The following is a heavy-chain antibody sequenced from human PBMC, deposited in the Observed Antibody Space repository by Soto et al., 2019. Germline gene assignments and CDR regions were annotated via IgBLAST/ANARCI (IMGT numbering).Heavy chain of an antibody. D-gene: IGHD3-3*01. CDR3: AKAPDTIF. CDR1: GFTFSSYG. CDR2: ISYDGSNK. Sequence: GGSLRLSXAASGFTFSSYGMHWVRQAPGKGLEWVAVISYDGSNKYYADSVKGRFTISRDNSKNTLYLQMNSLRAEDTAVYYCAKAPDTIFWGQGTLVTVSS. V-gene: IGHV3-30*18. J-gene: IGHJ4*02.